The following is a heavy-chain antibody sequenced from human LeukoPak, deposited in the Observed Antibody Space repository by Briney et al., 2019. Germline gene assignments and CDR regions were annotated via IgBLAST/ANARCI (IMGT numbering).Heavy chain of an antibody. CDR3: ARDGTDYDFWSGWNYYYYMDV. D-gene: IGHD3-3*01. Sequence: GSLRLSFSASGFTFISYSMNWVRQAPGKGLEWVSSISSSSSYIYYADSVKGRFTISRDNAKNSLYLQMNSLRAEDTAVYYCARDGTDYDFWSGWNYYYYMDVWGKGTTVTVSS. J-gene: IGHJ6*03. V-gene: IGHV3-21*01. CDR1: GFTFISYS. CDR2: ISSSSSYI.